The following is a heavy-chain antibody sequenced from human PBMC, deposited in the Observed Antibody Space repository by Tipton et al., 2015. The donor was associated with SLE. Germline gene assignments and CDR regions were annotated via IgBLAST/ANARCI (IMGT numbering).Heavy chain of an antibody. J-gene: IGHJ4*02. CDR2: IYTSGTT. D-gene: IGHD6-13*01. CDR1: GASFSSGSHS. Sequence: TLSLTCSVSGASFSSGSHSWSWIRQPAGKGLEWIGHIYTSGTTNYNPSLESRVTMSVDTARNQFSLKLSSVTAADTAVYYCARSAGYSSSWAHFDYWGQGTLLTVSS. V-gene: IGHV4-61*09. CDR3: ARSAGYSSSWAHFDY.